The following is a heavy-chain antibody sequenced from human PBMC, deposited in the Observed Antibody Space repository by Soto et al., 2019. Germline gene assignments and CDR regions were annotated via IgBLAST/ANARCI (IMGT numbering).Heavy chain of an antibody. CDR2: IYPGDSDT. CDR1: GYSFTSYW. V-gene: IGHV5-51*01. J-gene: IGHJ6*02. CDR3: ARYCSGGSCYSDSSGAYYYGMDV. D-gene: IGHD2-15*01. Sequence: PGESLKISCKGSGYSFTSYWIGWVRQMPGKGLEWMGIIYPGDSDTRYSPSFQGQVTISADESISTAYLQWSSLKASDTAMYYCARYCSGGSCYSDSSGAYYYGMDVWGQGTTVTVSS.